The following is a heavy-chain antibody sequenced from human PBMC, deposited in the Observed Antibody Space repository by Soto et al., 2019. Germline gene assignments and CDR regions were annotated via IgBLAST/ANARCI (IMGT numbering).Heavy chain of an antibody. D-gene: IGHD5-18*01. J-gene: IGHJ4*02. Sequence: SGPTLVNPTQTLTLTCTFSGFALSTTGMCVSWIRQPPGKALEWLALIDWADDKYYSTSLKTRLTISKDTSKNQVVLTMTNVGPVDTATYFCSRAVGGFTYGYPDYWGQGTPVTVSS. CDR3: SRAVGGFTYGYPDY. V-gene: IGHV2-70*01. CDR2: IDWADDK. CDR1: GFALSTTGMC.